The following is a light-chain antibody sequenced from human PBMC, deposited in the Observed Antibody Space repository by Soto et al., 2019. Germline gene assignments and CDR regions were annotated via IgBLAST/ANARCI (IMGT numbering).Light chain of an antibody. Sequence: DIPMTQSPSTLSASVGDRVTITCRASQSISSWLAWYQQNPGKAPKLMIYKASSLESGVPSRFCGSGSGTECTLSISSLQPDDFATYYCQQYNSYSLTFGGGTKVEIK. CDR3: QQYNSYSLT. CDR2: KAS. V-gene: IGKV1-5*03. J-gene: IGKJ4*01. CDR1: QSISSW.